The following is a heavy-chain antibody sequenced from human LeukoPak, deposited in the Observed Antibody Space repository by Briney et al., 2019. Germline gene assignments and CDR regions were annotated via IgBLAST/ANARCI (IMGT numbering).Heavy chain of an antibody. J-gene: IGHJ4*02. Sequence: GGSLRLSCAASAFTFSSYATHWVPPAPGKELERVAFISYDGSNKYYADSVKGRFTISRDNSNNTLYLQMNSLRAEDTAVYYCARTVEYYYEGDYFDSWGQGTLVTVSS. CDR3: ARTVEYYYEGDYFDS. CDR1: AFTFSSYA. V-gene: IGHV3-30-3*01. CDR2: ISYDGSNK. D-gene: IGHD3-22*01.